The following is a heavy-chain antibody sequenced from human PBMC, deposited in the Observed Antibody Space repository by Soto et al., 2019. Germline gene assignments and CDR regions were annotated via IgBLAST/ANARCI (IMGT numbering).Heavy chain of an antibody. Sequence: GGSLRLSCAASGFTFSSYGMHWVRQAPGKGLEWVAVIWYDGSNKYYADSVKGRFTISRDNSKNRLYLQMNSLRAEDTAVYYCARGSSLRYFDWPHSGSDYWGQGTLVTVSS. V-gene: IGHV3-33*01. CDR3: ARGSSLRYFDWPHSGSDY. D-gene: IGHD3-9*01. J-gene: IGHJ4*02. CDR1: GFTFSSYG. CDR2: IWYDGSNK.